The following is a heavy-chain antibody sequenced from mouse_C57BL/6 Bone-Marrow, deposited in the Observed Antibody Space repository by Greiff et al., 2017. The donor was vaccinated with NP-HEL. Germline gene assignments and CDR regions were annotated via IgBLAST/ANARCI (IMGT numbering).Heavy chain of an antibody. CDR1: GFTFSNYW. J-gene: IGHJ2*01. Sequence: EVKLMESGGGLVQPGGSMKLSCVASGFTFSNYWMNWVRQSPEKGLEWVAPIRLKSDNYATHYAESVKGRFTISRDDSKSSVYLQMNNLRAEDTGIYYCTEPDYFDYWGQGTTLTVSS. CDR3: TEPDYFDY. V-gene: IGHV6-3*01. CDR2: IRLKSDNYAT.